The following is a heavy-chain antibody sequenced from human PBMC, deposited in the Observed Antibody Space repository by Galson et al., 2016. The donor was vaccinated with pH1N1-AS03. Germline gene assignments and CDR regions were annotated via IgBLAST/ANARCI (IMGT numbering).Heavy chain of an antibody. V-gene: IGHV3-23*01. CDR2: ISGADLST. J-gene: IGHJ4*02. CDR3: ANPRASGTTMVTRLDY. D-gene: IGHD5-18*01. CDR1: GFTFSTYA. Sequence: SLRLSCAASGFTFSTYAMSWVRQAPGKGLEWVSSISGADLSTYYADTVKGRFTVSRDNSKNTLYLQMNGLRAEDTAIYYGANPRASGTTMVTRLDYWGQGILVTVSS.